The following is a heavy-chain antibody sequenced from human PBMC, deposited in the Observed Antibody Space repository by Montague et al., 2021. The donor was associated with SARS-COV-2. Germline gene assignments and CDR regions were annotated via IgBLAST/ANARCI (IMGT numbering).Heavy chain of an antibody. CDR1: GVSITSASYY. CDR3: VRTPPSGLTEGLDY. D-gene: IGHD6-19*01. Sequence: SETLSLTCLVSGVSITSASYYWGWVRQAPGKELEWMGAVYFSGSTRDNPSLKSRVTMSLDSSKNQFSLILKWVTAADTAVYYCVRTPPSGLTEGLDYWGPGMRVVVSS. CDR2: VYFSGST. J-gene: IGHJ4*02. V-gene: IGHV4-39*07.